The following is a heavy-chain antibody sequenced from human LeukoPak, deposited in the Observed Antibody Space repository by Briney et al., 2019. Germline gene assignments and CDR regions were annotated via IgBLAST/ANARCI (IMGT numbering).Heavy chain of an antibody. J-gene: IGHJ6*02. V-gene: IGHV1-18*01. CDR3: ATYSHYDFWSGYYSYYYYGMDV. D-gene: IGHD3-3*01. CDR2: ISAYNGNT. Sequence: ASVKVSCKASGYTFTSYGISWVRQAPGQGLEWMGWISAYNGNTNYAQKLQGRVTMTTDTSTSTAYMELRRLRSDDTAVYYCATYSHYDFWSGYYSYYYYGMDVWGQGTTVTVSS. CDR1: GYTFTSYG.